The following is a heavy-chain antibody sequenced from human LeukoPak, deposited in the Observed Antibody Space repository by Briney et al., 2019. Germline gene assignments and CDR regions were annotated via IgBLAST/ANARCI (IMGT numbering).Heavy chain of an antibody. CDR1: GFTFSSYA. D-gene: IGHD3-9*01. Sequence: PGGSLRLSCAASGFTFSSYAMSWVRQAPGKGLEWVSASSGSGGSTYYADSVKGRFTISRDNSKNTLYLQMNSLRAEDTAAYYCAKEPSGVLRYFNWLLNWFDPWGQGTLVTVSS. CDR2: SSGSGGST. CDR3: AKEPSGVLRYFNWLLNWFDP. J-gene: IGHJ5*02. V-gene: IGHV3-23*01.